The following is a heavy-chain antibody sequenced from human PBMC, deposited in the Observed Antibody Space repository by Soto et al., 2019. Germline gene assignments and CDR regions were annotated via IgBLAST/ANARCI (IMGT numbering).Heavy chain of an antibody. CDR2: IYPGDSDT. CDR3: ARIATAMVRGVTVNWFDP. J-gene: IGHJ5*02. Sequence: EVQLVQSGAEVKKPGESLKISCKGSGYSFTSYWIGWVRQMPGKGLEWMGIIYPGDSDTRYSPSFQGQVTISADKSISTAYLQWSSLKASDTAMYYCARIATAMVRGVTVNWFDPWGQGTLLTVSS. CDR1: GYSFTSYW. V-gene: IGHV5-51*01. D-gene: IGHD3-10*01.